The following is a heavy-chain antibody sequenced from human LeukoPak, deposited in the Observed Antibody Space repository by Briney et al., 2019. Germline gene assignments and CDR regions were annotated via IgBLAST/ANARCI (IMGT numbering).Heavy chain of an antibody. Sequence: GGSLRLSCAASGFTFSSYWMSWVRQAPGKGLEWVANIKQDGSEKYYVDSVKGRFTISRDNAKNSLYLQMNSLRAEDTAVYYCAKDVEDCSSTSCYTDYFDYWGQGTLVTVSS. CDR1: GFTFSSYW. V-gene: IGHV3-7*03. CDR2: IKQDGSEK. CDR3: AKDVEDCSSTSCYTDYFDY. D-gene: IGHD2-2*02. J-gene: IGHJ4*02.